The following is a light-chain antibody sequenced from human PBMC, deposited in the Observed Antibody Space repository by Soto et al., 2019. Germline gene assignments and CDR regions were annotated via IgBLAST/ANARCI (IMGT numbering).Light chain of an antibody. Sequence: DIQMTQSPSTLSASVGDRVTITCRASQSISSWLAWYQQKPGKSPKLLIYQASSLASGVPSRFSVSGAGTSFTINISSLQPDAFATYSCQPYTSYSKAWTFGQGTKVEIK. CDR2: QAS. CDR1: QSISSW. CDR3: QPYTSYSKAWT. V-gene: IGKV1-5*03. J-gene: IGKJ1*01.